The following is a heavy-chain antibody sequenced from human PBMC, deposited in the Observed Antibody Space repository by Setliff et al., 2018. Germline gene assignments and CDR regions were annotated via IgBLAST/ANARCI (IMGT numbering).Heavy chain of an antibody. J-gene: IGHJ4*02. V-gene: IGHV4-34*01. Sequence: SETLSLTCAVYGGSFSGYYWSWIRQPPGKGLEWIGEINHSGSTNYNPSLNSRLTISVDTSKNQFSLRLTSVAAADTAIYYCARVRNTQNGSFDYWSQGTLVTVSS. CDR1: GGSFSGYY. CDR3: ARVRNTQNGSFDY. D-gene: IGHD1-1*01. CDR2: INHSGST.